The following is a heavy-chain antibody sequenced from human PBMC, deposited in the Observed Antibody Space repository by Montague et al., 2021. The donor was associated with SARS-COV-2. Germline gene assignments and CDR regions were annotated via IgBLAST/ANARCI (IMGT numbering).Heavy chain of an antibody. CDR2: ISYDGSHQ. V-gene: IGHV3-30*04. CDR1: AFTFTSYS. CDR3: ARVYGSHWPPNYAMDV. Sequence: SLRLSCAASAFTFTSYSLHWVRQAPGQGLDWVAIISYDGSHQYYAASVKGRFTISRDNSKNTVYLQMTSLRPEDTAVYYCARVYGSHWPPNYAMDVWGQGTTVTVSS. D-gene: IGHD6-13*01. J-gene: IGHJ6*02.